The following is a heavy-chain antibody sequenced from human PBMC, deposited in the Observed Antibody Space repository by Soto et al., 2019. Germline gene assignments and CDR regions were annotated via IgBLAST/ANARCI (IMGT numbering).Heavy chain of an antibody. J-gene: IGHJ4*02. CDR2: INGGNGNT. V-gene: IGHV1-3*01. CDR1: GYTFTGYD. CDR3: AIDRYDSSQTQHF. Sequence: ASVKVTCKASGYTFTGYDMHWVRQSPGQRLEWMGWINGGNGNTKYSQKFQGRVTITRDTSANTVYMELSSLRSEDTAVFYCAIDRYDSSQTQHFWGQEALATV. D-gene: IGHD3-22*01.